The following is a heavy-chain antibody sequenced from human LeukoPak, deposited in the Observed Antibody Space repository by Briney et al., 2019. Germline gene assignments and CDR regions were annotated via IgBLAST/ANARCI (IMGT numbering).Heavy chain of an antibody. CDR2: IYWNDYK. D-gene: IGHD3-10*01. J-gene: IGHJ4*02. Sequence: SGPTLVNPTQTLTLTCTFSGFLLSTSRVGVGWIRQPPVKALEGLALIYWNDYKRYGPSLENRLTITKDTSKHQVVLTMTNMDPVDTATYFCAHRSGYGSGSYPYWGQGTLVTVSS. CDR3: AHRSGYGSGSYPY. CDR1: GFLLSTSRVG. V-gene: IGHV2-5*01.